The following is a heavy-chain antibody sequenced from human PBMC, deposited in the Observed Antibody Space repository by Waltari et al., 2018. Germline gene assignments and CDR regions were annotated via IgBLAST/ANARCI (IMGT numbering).Heavy chain of an antibody. V-gene: IGHV1-2*02. CDR1: GYTFTGYF. CDR2: ISPKHGGT. CDR3: ARGGGRWVFYDY. Sequence: QVQLLPSGADVKKPGASVKVSCQDSGYTFTGYFIHWLRQAPGQRPERMGWISPKHGGTKYAQRFQGSVTMPTDSSINTAFLELTTLGYDDTAVYYRARGGGRWVFYDYWGQGTLGTVSA. J-gene: IGHJ4*02. D-gene: IGHD1-26*01.